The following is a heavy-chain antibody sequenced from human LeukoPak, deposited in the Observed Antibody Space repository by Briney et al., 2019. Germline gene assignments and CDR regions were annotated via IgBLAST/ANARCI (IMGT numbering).Heavy chain of an antibody. V-gene: IGHV3-7*01. Sequence: PGGSLRLSCAASGFTFSSYWMSWVRQAPGKGLEWVANIKQDGNEKYYVDSVKGRFTISRDNAKNSLYLQMNSLRAEDTAVYYCARDQAYYYYGMDVWGQGTTVTVSS. CDR1: GFTFSSYW. CDR3: ARDQAYYYYGMDV. CDR2: IKQDGNEK. J-gene: IGHJ6*02.